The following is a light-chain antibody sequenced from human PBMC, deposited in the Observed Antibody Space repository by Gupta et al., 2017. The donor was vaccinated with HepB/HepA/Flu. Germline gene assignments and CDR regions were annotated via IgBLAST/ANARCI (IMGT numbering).Light chain of an antibody. J-gene: IGLJ2*01. CDR3: NSYTSRTTVV. V-gene: IGLV2-14*03. CDR1: STDVGGYNS. CDR2: DDT. Sequence: QSALTQPASVSGSPGQSITISCTGTSTDVGGYNSVSWYQQYPGKAPKLMIYDDTNRPSGVSNRFSGSKSGNTASLTISGLQDEDEADYYCNSYTSRTTVVFGGGTQLTVL.